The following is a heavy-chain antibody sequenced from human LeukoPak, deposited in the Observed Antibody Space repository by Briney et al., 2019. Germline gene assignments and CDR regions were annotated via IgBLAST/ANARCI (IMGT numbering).Heavy chain of an antibody. V-gene: IGHV3-23*01. CDR3: ARGIGGTGTTIGY. D-gene: IGHD1-7*01. CDR1: GFTFSSYA. J-gene: IGHJ4*02. Sequence: GGSLRLSCAASGFTFSSYAMSWVRQAPGKGLEWVSAISGSGGSTYYADSVKGRFTISRDNSKNTLYLQMNSLRAEDTDVYYCARGIGGTGTTIGYWGQGTLVTVSS. CDR2: ISGSGGST.